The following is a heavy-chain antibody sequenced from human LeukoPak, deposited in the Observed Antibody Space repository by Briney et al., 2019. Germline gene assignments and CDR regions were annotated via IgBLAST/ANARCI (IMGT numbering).Heavy chain of an antibody. CDR2: ISSSSSYI. J-gene: IGHJ1*01. CDR1: GFTFSSYS. CDR3: ARAPSRRPNRGAPAAYFQH. V-gene: IGHV3-21*01. Sequence: GGSLRLSCAASGFTFSSYSMNWVRQAPGKGLEWVSSISSSSSYIYYADSVKGRFTISRDNAKNSLYLQMNSLRAEDTAVYYCARAPSRRPNRGAPAAYFQHWGQGALVTVSS. D-gene: IGHD1-14*01.